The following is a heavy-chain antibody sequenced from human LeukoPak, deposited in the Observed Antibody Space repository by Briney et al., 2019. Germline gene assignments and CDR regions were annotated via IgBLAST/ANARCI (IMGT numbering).Heavy chain of an antibody. D-gene: IGHD5-24*01. CDR3: ARGEMATSWFDP. CDR1: GGTFSSYA. V-gene: IGHV1-69*05. CDR2: IIPIFGTA. Sequence: GASVKVSCKASGGTFSSYAISWVRQAPGQGLEWMGGIIPIFGTANYAQKFQGRVTITTDESTSTAYMELSRLRSEDTAVYYCARGEMATSWFDPWGQGTLVTVSS. J-gene: IGHJ5*02.